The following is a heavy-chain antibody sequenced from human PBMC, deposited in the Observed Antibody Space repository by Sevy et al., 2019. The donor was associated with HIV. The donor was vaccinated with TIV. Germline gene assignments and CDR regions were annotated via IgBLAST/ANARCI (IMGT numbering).Heavy chain of an antibody. CDR3: AKVPGGAGVCAAAGQIEDAFDI. CDR1: GFTFSSYG. Sequence: GGSLRLSCAASGFTFSSYGMHWVRQAPGKGLEWVAVISYDGSNKYYADSVKGRFTISRDNSKNTLYLQMNSLRAEDTAVYYCAKVPGGAGVCAAAGQIEDAFDIWGQGTMVTISS. V-gene: IGHV3-30*18. D-gene: IGHD6-13*01. CDR2: ISYDGSNK. J-gene: IGHJ3*02.